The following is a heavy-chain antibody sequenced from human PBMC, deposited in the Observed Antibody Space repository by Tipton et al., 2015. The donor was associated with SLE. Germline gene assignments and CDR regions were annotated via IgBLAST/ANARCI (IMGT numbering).Heavy chain of an antibody. J-gene: IGHJ4*02. Sequence: TLSLTCSVSGGSISGSYYWSWIRQPPGKGLEWIGYIDYRGTTKYHPSLKSRVSILLDMSKRQFSLSLRSVTAADTAVYYCARSLGTYYYDSTVAFWGQGTLVTVSS. CDR2: IDYRGTT. D-gene: IGHD3-22*01. CDR1: GGSISGSYY. CDR3: ARSLGTYYYDSTVAF. V-gene: IGHV4-61*01.